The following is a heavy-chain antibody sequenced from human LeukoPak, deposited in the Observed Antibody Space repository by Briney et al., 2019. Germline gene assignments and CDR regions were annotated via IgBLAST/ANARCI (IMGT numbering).Heavy chain of an antibody. D-gene: IGHD5-24*01. CDR2: ISWNSGSM. Sequence: HAGRSLRLSCAASGFTFDDYAMHWVRQAPGKGLEWVSGISWNSGSMGYADSVKGRFTISRDNAKNSLYLQMNSLRAEDTALYYCAKDTGRDGYNGWGQGTLVTVSS. CDR1: GFTFDDYA. CDR3: AKDTGRDGYNG. J-gene: IGHJ4*02. V-gene: IGHV3-9*01.